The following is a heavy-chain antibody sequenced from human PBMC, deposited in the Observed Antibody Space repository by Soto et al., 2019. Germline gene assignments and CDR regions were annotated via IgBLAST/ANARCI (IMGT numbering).Heavy chain of an antibody. V-gene: IGHV4-31*03. D-gene: IGHD2-2*02. CDR1: VGSITTGGSY. Sequence: SETLSLTCTVSVGSITTGGSYWSWIRQHPGKGLGWMGNIYHSGNTYYNPSLESRLTISGDTSKPPFSRMVDSVTAADTAVYYCARARFQVLYGKPYFDSWGQGTLVTSPQ. CDR2: IYHSGNT. CDR3: ARARFQVLYGKPYFDS. J-gene: IGHJ4*02.